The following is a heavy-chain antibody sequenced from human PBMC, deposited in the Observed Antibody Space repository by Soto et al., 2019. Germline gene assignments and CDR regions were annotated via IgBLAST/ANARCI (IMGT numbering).Heavy chain of an antibody. CDR3: GCRYGGNSGDY. D-gene: IGHD2-21*02. CDR2: IYYSGSS. Sequence: QVQLQESGPGLVKPSQTLSLTCTVSSGSISSGGYYWSWIRQHPGKGLEWIGYIYYSGSSYYNPSLRSRVTISVDTSINQLSMKLSSVTAADTAVYYCGCRYGGNSGDYWGHGTLVTVSS. J-gene: IGHJ4*01. V-gene: IGHV4-31*03. CDR1: SGSISSGGYY.